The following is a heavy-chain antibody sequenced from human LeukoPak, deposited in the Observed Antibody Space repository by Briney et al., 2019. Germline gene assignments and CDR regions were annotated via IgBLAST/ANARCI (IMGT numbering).Heavy chain of an antibody. CDR3: ARDCSGGSCYGAFDI. V-gene: IGHV4-30-4*01. D-gene: IGHD2-15*01. CDR1: GASIRSGDYY. J-gene: IGHJ3*02. Sequence: SETLSLTCTVSGASIRSGDYYWSWIRQPPGKGLEWIGYIYDSGSTYYNPSLESRITISVDTSENRFSLKLSSVTATDTAVYYCARDCSGGSCYGAFDIWGQGTMVTVSS. CDR2: IYDSGST.